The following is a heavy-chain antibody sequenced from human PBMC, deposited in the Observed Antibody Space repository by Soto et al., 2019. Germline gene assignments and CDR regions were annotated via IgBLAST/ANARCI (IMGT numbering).Heavy chain of an antibody. J-gene: IGHJ4*02. Sequence: EVQLLESGGGLVQPGGSLRLSCAASGFTFSSYAMSWVRQAPGKGLEWVSAISGSGGSTYYADSVKGRFTISRDNSKNTLYLQRNSLRAEDTAVYYCAKAEEMATQKTGYWGQGTLVTVSS. CDR1: GFTFSSYA. CDR3: AKAEEMATQKTGY. CDR2: ISGSGGST. V-gene: IGHV3-23*01. D-gene: IGHD5-12*01.